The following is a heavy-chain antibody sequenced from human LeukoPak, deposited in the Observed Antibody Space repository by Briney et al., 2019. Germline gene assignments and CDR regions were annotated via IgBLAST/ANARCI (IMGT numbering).Heavy chain of an antibody. J-gene: IGHJ4*02. D-gene: IGHD1-1*01. CDR2: IYYTGST. CDR3: ARRKEESGAYRPNDY. Sequence: KPSETLSLTCTVSGGSISSFYWSWIRQPPGKGLEWIGFIYYTGSTDYNPSLKSRVTMSVDTSKNQFSLKLSSVTAADTAVYYCARRKEESGAYRPNDYWGQGTLVTVSS. V-gene: IGHV4-59*08. CDR1: GGSISSFY.